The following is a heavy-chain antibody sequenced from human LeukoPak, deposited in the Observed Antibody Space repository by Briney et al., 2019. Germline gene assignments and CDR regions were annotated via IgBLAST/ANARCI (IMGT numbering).Heavy chain of an antibody. Sequence: SETLSLTCTVSGGSISSYYWSWIRQPAGKGLEWIGRIYTSGSTNYNPSLKSRVTMSVDTSKNQFSLKLSSVTAADTAVYYCARGVRDFWSGYHYYFDYWGQGTLVTVSS. CDR2: IYTSGST. CDR1: GGSISSYY. V-gene: IGHV4-4*07. D-gene: IGHD3-3*01. J-gene: IGHJ4*02. CDR3: ARGVRDFWSGYHYYFDY.